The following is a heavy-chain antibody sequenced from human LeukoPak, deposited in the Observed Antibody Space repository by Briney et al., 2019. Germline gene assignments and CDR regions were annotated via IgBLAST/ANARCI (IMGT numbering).Heavy chain of an antibody. Sequence: PGGSLRLSCAASEFTFRNYWMSWFRQAPGKGLEWLANIKRDGSEKYYVDSVKGRFTISRDNDKNLLYLQMNSLRVEDTAVYYCAREHATSSSSGYWGQGTLVTVSS. J-gene: IGHJ4*02. CDR2: IKRDGSEK. CDR3: AREHATSSSSGY. CDR1: EFTFRNYW. D-gene: IGHD6-13*01. V-gene: IGHV3-7*01.